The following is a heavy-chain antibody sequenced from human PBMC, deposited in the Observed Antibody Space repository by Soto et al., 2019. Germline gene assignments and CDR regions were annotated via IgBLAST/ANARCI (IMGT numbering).Heavy chain of an antibody. V-gene: IGHV1-18*01. CDR3: ARARVPILLWWDYYYYGMDF. CDR2: ISAYNGNT. Sequence: QVQLVQSGAEVKKPGASVKVSCKASGYTFTSYGISWVRQAPGQGLEWMGWISAYNGNTNYAQKLQGRVTMTTDTSTSTAYMELRSLRSDDTAVYYCARARVPILLWWDYYYYGMDFWVQGATVTVSS. J-gene: IGHJ6*02. D-gene: IGHD5-18*01. CDR1: GYTFTSYG.